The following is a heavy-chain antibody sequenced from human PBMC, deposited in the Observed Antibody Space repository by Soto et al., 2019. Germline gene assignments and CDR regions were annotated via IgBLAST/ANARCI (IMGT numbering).Heavy chain of an antibody. CDR2: ISGSGVRT. J-gene: IGHJ4*02. CDR3: AKDPYGDYVGYYFDY. CDR1: GFTFRNYA. Sequence: VQLLESGGGLVQPGGSLRLSCAASGFTFRNYAMTWVRQAPGKGLEWVSAISGSGVRTYYADSVKGRFTISRDNSKNTLYLQMNSLRAEDTAVYYCAKDPYGDYVGYYFDYWGQGTLVTVSS. V-gene: IGHV3-23*01. D-gene: IGHD4-17*01.